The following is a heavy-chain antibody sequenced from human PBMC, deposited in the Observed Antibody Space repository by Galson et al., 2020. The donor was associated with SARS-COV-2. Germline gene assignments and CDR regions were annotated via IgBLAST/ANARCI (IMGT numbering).Heavy chain of an antibody. V-gene: IGHV3-74*01. CDR3: AIPAGFGELRGGRGWFDP. Sequence: GGSLRLSCVGSGFTFRGYWLHWVRQAPGKGLVWVARVNSDGSSTFYADSVKGRFTISRDNSKNTVYLQMNSLRVEDTAVYYCAIPAGFGELRGGRGWFDPWGQGTRVTVSS. CDR2: VNSDGSST. D-gene: IGHD3-10*01. CDR1: GFTFRGYW. J-gene: IGHJ5*02.